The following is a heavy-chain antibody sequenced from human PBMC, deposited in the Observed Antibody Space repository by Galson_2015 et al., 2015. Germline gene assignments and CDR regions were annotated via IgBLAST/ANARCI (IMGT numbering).Heavy chain of an antibody. Sequence: CAISGDSVSSNSAAWNWIRQSPSRGLEWLGRTYYRSKWYNDYAVSVKSRVTINPDTSKNQFSLQLNSVTPEDTAVYYCARGGSSNWGTFFYWFDPWGQGTLVTVSS. J-gene: IGHJ5*02. CDR2: TYYRSKWYN. CDR1: GDSVSSNSAA. CDR3: ARGGSSNWGTFFYWFDP. V-gene: IGHV6-1*01. D-gene: IGHD6-13*01.